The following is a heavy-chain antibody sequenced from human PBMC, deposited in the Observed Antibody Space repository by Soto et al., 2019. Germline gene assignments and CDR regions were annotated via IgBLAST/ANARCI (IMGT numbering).Heavy chain of an antibody. V-gene: IGHV4-59*08. Sequence: ETLSLTCTVSGGSISSYYWSWIRQPPGKGLEWIGYIYYSGSTNYNPSLKSRVTISVDTSKNQFSLKLSSVTAADTAVYYCARLARYSSSLIGAFDIWGQGTMVTVSS. CDR1: GGSISSYY. CDR3: ARLARYSSSLIGAFDI. J-gene: IGHJ3*02. CDR2: IYYSGST. D-gene: IGHD6-6*01.